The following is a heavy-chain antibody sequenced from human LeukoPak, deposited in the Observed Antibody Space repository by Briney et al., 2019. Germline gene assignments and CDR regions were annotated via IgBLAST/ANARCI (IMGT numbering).Heavy chain of an antibody. CDR2: INHSGST. CDR1: GGSFSGYY. CDR3: ARLVGYFDWLSLDRYFDY. V-gene: IGHV4-34*01. D-gene: IGHD3-9*01. J-gene: IGHJ4*02. Sequence: ASETLSLTCAVYGGSFSGYYWSWIRQPPGKGLEWIGEINHSGSTNYNPSLKSRVTISVDTSKNQFSLKLSSVTAADTAVYYCARLVGYFDWLSLDRYFDYWGQGTLVTVSS.